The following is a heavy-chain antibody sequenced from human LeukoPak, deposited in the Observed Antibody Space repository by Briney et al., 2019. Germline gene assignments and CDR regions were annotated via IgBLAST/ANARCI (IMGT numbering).Heavy chain of an antibody. V-gene: IGHV4-4*07. CDR3: ARGPFTMLRGVDNWFDP. CDR1: GGSISSYY. Sequence: SETLSLTCTVSGGSISSYYWSWIRQPAGKGLEWIGRIYTSGSTNYNPSLKSRVTMSVDTSKNQFSLKLSSVTAADTAVYYCARGPFTMLRGVDNWFDPWGQGTLVTVSS. J-gene: IGHJ5*02. CDR2: IYTSGST. D-gene: IGHD3-10*01.